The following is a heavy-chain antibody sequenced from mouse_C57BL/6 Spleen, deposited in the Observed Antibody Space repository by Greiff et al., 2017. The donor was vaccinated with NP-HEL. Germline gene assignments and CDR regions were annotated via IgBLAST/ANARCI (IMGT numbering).Heavy chain of an antibody. V-gene: IGHV3-6*01. J-gene: IGHJ2*01. D-gene: IGHD3-2*02. CDR3: ARGSSGYDYFDY. Sequence: EVQLQESGPGLVKPSQSLSLTCSVTGYSITSGYYWNWIRQFPGNKLEWMGYISYDGSNNYNPSLKNRISITRDTSKNQFFLKLNSVTTEDTATYYCARGSSGYDYFDYWGQGTTLTVSS. CDR1: GYSITSGYY. CDR2: ISYDGSN.